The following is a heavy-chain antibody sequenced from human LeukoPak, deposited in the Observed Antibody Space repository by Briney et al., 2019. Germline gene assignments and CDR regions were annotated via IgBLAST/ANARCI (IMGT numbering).Heavy chain of an antibody. CDR1: GYTFTSYA. Sequence: ASVKVFCKASGYTFTSYAMNWVRQAPGQGLEWMGRINTNTGNPTYAQGFTGRFVFSLDTPVSTAYLQISSLKAEDTAVYYCARTVVVAATHYFDYWGQGTLVTVSS. V-gene: IGHV7-4-1*02. D-gene: IGHD2-15*01. CDR2: INTNTGNP. J-gene: IGHJ4*02. CDR3: ARTVVVAATHYFDY.